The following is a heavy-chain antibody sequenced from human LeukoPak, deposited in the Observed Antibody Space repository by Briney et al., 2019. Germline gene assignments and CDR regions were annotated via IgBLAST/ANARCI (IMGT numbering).Heavy chain of an antibody. Sequence: PSETLSLTCSVSGGSINNYYWIWIRQPPGKGLEWIGYIYYTGSTNYNPSLKSRVTVSVDTPKNQFSLKPRSVTAADTAVYYCARIGRVGGYYFDHWGQGTLVTVSS. CDR3: ARIGRVGGYYFDH. V-gene: IGHV4-59*01. D-gene: IGHD3-16*01. J-gene: IGHJ4*02. CDR2: IYYTGST. CDR1: GGSINNYY.